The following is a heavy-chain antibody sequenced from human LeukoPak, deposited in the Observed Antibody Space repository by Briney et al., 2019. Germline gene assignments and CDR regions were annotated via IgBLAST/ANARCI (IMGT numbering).Heavy chain of an antibody. D-gene: IGHD6-6*01. CDR1: GFTLSTYE. J-gene: IGHJ4*02. CDR3: ARHDHIAGRLDY. V-gene: IGHV3-48*03. CDR2: INRDGGII. Sequence: GGSLRLSCVASGFTLSTYEMSWVRQAPGKGLEWVSYINRDGGIIYYADSVRGRFTISRDTAKNSLDLQMNSLGVEDTAIYYCARHDHIAGRLDYWGQGTLVTVSS.